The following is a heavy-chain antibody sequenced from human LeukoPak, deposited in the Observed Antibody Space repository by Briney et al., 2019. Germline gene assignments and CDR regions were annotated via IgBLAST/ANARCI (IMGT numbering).Heavy chain of an antibody. CDR3: ARGTYYYDSSGYYYIDY. V-gene: IGHV3-23*01. Sequence: GGSLRLSCAASGFTFSSYAMSWVRQAPGKGLEWVSAISGSGGSTYYADSAKGRFTISRDNSKNTLYLQMNSLRAEDTAVYYCARGTYYYDSSGYYYIDYWGQGTLVTVSS. CDR2: ISGSGGST. J-gene: IGHJ4*02. D-gene: IGHD3-22*01. CDR1: GFTFSSYA.